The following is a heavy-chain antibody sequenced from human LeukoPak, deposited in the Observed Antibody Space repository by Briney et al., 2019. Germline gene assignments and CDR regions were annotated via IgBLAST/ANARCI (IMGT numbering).Heavy chain of an antibody. V-gene: IGHV1-69*13. Sequence: SVKVSCKTSGGTFSRFAISWVRQAPGQGLEWMGGIIPIFGTANYAQKFQGRVTITADESTSTAYMELSSLRSEDTAVYYCARWDGYNYVGRGWFDPWGQGTLVTVSS. CDR2: IIPIFGTA. CDR1: GGTFSRFA. D-gene: IGHD5-24*01. CDR3: ARWDGYNYVGRGWFDP. J-gene: IGHJ5*02.